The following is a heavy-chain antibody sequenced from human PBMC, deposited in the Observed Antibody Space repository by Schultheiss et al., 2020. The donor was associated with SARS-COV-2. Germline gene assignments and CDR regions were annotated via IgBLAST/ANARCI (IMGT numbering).Heavy chain of an antibody. CDR3: ARAYCTGSSCYSTDY. CDR1: GFSFSNYA. D-gene: IGHD2-2*01. J-gene: IGHJ4*02. CDR2: ISDRGGST. Sequence: GALRLSCAASGFSFSNYAMTWVRQAPGKGLQWVSGISDRGGSTNYADSVEGRFTISRDNSKDTLYLQMSSLRVEDTAVYYCARAYCTGSSCYSTDYWGQGTLVTVSS. V-gene: IGHV3-23*01.